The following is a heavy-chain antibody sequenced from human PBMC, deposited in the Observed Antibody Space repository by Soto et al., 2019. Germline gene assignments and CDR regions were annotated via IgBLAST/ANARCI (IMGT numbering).Heavy chain of an antibody. Sequence: ASVKVSCKASGYTFTSYGISWVRQAPGQGLEWMGWISAYNGNTNYAQKLQGRVTMTTDTSTSTAYMELRSLRSDDTAVYYCARDTGNSSSWYYYYYGMDVWGQGTTVTVSS. D-gene: IGHD6-13*01. CDR3: ARDTGNSSSWYYYYYGMDV. CDR1: GYTFTSYG. CDR2: ISAYNGNT. J-gene: IGHJ6*02. V-gene: IGHV1-18*04.